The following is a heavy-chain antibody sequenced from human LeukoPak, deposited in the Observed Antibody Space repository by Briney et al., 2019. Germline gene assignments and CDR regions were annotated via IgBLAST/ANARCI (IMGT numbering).Heavy chain of an antibody. Sequence: GGSLRLSCAASGFTFSSYSMNWVRQAPGKGLEWVSSISSSSSYIYYADSVKGRFTISRDNSKNTLYLQMNSLRVEDTAVYHCAKARLYYYEGSGYSYFDHWGQGTLVTVSS. V-gene: IGHV3-21*04. CDR3: AKARLYYYEGSGYSYFDH. CDR2: ISSSSSYI. J-gene: IGHJ4*02. D-gene: IGHD3-22*01. CDR1: GFTFSSYS.